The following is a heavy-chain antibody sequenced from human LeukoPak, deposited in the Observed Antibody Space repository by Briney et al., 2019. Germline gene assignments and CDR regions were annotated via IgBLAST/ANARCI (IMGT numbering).Heavy chain of an antibody. CDR2: INPNTGGT. CDR1: GYTFTGYY. V-gene: IGHV1-2*02. D-gene: IGHD3-3*01. Sequence: ASVKVSCKASGYTFTGYYIHWVRQAPGQGLEWMGFINPNTGGTSYAQKFQARVPMTRDASISTAYMELSGLRSDDTAVYYCARRYDFWSGYPTAFDYWGQGTLVTVSS. CDR3: ARRYDFWSGYPTAFDY. J-gene: IGHJ4*02.